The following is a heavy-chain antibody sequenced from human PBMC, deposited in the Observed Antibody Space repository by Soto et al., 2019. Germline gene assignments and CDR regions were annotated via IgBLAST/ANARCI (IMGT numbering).Heavy chain of an antibody. J-gene: IGHJ4*02. CDR1: GFTFSSFG. CDR2: ISYNGHDK. V-gene: IGHV3-30*18. Sequence: GGSLRLSCAASGFTFSSFGMHWVRQAPGKGLEWVALISYNGHDKYYADSVKGRFTISRDNSRNTLYLQMDSLRVEDSAVYSCAKAGCSGGTCYLYYFDYWGQGALVTVSS. CDR3: AKAGCSGGTCYLYYFDY. D-gene: IGHD2-15*01.